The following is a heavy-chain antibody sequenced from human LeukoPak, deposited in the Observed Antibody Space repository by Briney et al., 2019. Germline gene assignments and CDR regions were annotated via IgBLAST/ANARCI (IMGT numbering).Heavy chain of an antibody. V-gene: IGHV4-31*03. Sequence: SQTLSLTCTVSGGSISSGGYYWSWIRQHPGKGLEWIGYTYYSGSTYYNPSLKSRVTISVDTSKNQFSLKLSSVTAADTAVYYCARALRYFDWLPDALSAPGIDYWGQGTLVTVSS. CDR3: ARALRYFDWLPDALSAPGIDY. D-gene: IGHD3-9*01. CDR2: TYYSGST. J-gene: IGHJ4*02. CDR1: GGSISSGGYY.